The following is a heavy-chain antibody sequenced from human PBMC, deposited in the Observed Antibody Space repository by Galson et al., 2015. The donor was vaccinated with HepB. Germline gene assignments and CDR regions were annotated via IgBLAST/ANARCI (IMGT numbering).Heavy chain of an antibody. V-gene: IGHV1-46*01. CDR2: INPSGGAT. D-gene: IGHD3-22*01. Sequence: SVKVSCKASGSTFTTSYLHWVRQAPGQGLEWMGIINPSGGATSYGQKFQGRVTMTSDTSTSTVYMELSSLTSEDTAVYYCARDLGESSGSTNDYWGQGTLVTVSS. CDR1: GSTFTTSY. CDR3: ARDLGESSGSTNDY. J-gene: IGHJ4*02.